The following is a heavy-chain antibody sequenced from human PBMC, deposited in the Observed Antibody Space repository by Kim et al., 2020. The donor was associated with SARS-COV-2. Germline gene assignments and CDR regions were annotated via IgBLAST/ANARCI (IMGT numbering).Heavy chain of an antibody. J-gene: IGHJ4*02. D-gene: IGHD6-19*01. CDR3: ARESSGCAFLDY. V-gene: IGHV3-21*01. Sequence: YYADSVKGRFTTSRDNAKNSLYLQMNSLRAEDTAVYYCARESSGCAFLDYWGQGTLVTVSS.